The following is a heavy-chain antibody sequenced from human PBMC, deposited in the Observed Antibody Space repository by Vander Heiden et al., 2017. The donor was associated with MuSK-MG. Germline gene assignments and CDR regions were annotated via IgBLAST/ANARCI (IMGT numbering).Heavy chain of an antibody. CDR2: IRSKANSYAT. J-gene: IGHJ4*02. Sequence: EVQLVESGGGLVQPGGSLTLSCAASGFTFSGSAMHWVRQASGKGLEWVGRIRSKANSYATAYAASVKGRFTISRDDSKNTAYLQMNSLKTEDTAVYYCTRHVFYGDEAPWGQGTLVTVSS. V-gene: IGHV3-73*01. CDR3: TRHVFYGDEAP. CDR1: GFTFSGSA. D-gene: IGHD4-17*01.